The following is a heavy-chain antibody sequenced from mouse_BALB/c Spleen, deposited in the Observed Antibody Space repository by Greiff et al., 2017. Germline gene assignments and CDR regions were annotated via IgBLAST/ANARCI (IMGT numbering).Heavy chain of an antibody. V-gene: IGHV1-9*01. Sequence: QVQLKQSGAELMKPGASVKISCKATGYTFSSYWIEWVKQRPGHGLEWIGEILPGSGSTNYNEKFKGKATFTADTSSNTAYMQLSSLTSEDSAVYYCARRAYGNPFAYWGQGTLVTVSA. CDR2: ILPGSGST. J-gene: IGHJ3*01. CDR3: ARRAYGNPFAY. CDR1: GYTFSSYW. D-gene: IGHD2-1*01.